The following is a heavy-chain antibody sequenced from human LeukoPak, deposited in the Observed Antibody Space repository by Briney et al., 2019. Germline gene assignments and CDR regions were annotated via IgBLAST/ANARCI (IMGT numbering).Heavy chain of an antibody. Sequence: GGSLRLSCASSGFIFSSYAMSWVRQAPGKGLEWVSGISGSGDKTHYAESVKGRFTISRDNSKNTLYLQMNSLRAEDTAVYSRAKVSWANYFDYWGQGTLVTVSS. CDR1: GFIFSSYA. CDR2: ISGSGDKT. V-gene: IGHV3-23*01. J-gene: IGHJ4*02. D-gene: IGHD6-13*01. CDR3: AKVSWANYFDY.